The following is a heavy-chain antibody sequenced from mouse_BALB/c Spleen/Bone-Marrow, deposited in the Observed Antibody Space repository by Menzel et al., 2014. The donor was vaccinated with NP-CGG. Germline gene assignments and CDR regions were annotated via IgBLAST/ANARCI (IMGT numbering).Heavy chain of an antibody. CDR3: ARGRTTVVSDY. CDR1: GYTFTNYW. D-gene: IGHD1-1*01. CDR2: IEPSYSYT. Sequence: QVHVKQSGAEVVKPGASVKVSCKASGYTFTNYWMQWVKQRPGQGLEWIGEIEPSYSYTNYNQDFKGKATLTVDKSSSTAYMRLSSLTSEDSAVYYCARGRTTVVSDYWGQGTSLTVSS. V-gene: IGHV1-69*02. J-gene: IGHJ2*02.